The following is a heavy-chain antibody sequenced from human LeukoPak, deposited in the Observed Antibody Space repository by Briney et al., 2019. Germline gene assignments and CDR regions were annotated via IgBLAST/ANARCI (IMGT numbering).Heavy chain of an antibody. CDR2: ISYSGST. V-gene: IGHV4-59*01. CDR3: AREGTAGTNLNWFDP. D-gene: IGHD1-1*01. Sequence: SETLSLTCTVSGGSISSYYWSWIRQPPGKGLEWIWYISYSGSTNFNPSLKSRVTISVDTSKSQFSLKMSSVTAADTAVYYCAREGTAGTNLNWFDPWGQGTLVTVSS. J-gene: IGHJ5*02. CDR1: GGSISSYY.